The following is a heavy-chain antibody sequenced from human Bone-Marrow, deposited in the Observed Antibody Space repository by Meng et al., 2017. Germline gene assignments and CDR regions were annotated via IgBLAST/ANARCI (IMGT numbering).Heavy chain of an antibody. J-gene: IGHJ3*02. Sequence: GESLKISCAASGFTFSSYAMSWVRQAPGKGLEWVSAISGSGGSTYYADSVKGRFTISRDNSKNTLYLQMNSLRAEDTAVYYCAKDGQQLDSAFVIWGQGTMVTVSS. CDR3: AKDGQQLDSAFVI. CDR1: GFTFSSYA. V-gene: IGHV3-23*01. CDR2: ISGSGGST. D-gene: IGHD6-13*01.